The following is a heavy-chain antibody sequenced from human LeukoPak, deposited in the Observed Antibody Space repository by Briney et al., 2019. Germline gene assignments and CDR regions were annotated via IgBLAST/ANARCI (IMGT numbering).Heavy chain of an antibody. Sequence: GGSLRLSCAASGFTVSSNYMSWVRQAPGKGLEWVAVISYDGSKKYYADPVKGRFTISRDNSKNPLYLQMNSLRAEDTAVYYCAKDEGRAGAPKGFDYWGQGALVTVSS. V-gene: IGHV3-30*18. CDR3: AKDEGRAGAPKGFDY. CDR1: GFTVSSNY. D-gene: IGHD1-26*01. J-gene: IGHJ4*02. CDR2: ISYDGSKK.